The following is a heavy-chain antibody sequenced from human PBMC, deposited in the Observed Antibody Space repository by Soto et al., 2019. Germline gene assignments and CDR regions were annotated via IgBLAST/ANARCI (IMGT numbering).Heavy chain of an antibody. V-gene: IGHV4-30-4*01. D-gene: IGHD5-12*01. J-gene: IGHJ5*02. CDR2: IYYDGNS. CDR3: ARDRRWLPRGPKNWLDL. CDR1: GGSINSGDYY. Sequence: SETLSLTCTVSGGSINSGDYYWTWVRQPPGKGREWIGYIYYDGNSQHNPSLKSRVTMSIDTSKNQFSLNLSSVTAADTAVDYCARDRRWLPRGPKNWLDLWGQGTQVTVSS.